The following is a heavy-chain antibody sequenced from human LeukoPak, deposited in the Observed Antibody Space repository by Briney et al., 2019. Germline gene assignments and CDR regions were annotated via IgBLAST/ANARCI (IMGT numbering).Heavy chain of an antibody. D-gene: IGHD3-10*01. Sequence: NPSLKSRVTISVDTSKNQFSLKLSSVTAADTAVYYCARVVRDWFDPWGQGTLVTVSS. V-gene: IGHV4-39*07. J-gene: IGHJ5*02. CDR3: ARVVRDWFDP.